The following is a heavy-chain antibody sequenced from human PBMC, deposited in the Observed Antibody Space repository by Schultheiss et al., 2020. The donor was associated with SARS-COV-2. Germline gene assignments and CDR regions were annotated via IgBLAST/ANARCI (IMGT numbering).Heavy chain of an antibody. CDR2: ISGSGGST. Sequence: GGSLRLSCAASGFTFSSYGMHWVRQAPGKGLVWVSAISGSGGSTYYADSVKGRFTISRDNSKNTLYLEMNSLRAEDTAVYYCARDGSSSGNYYYYYGMDVWGQGTTVTVSS. CDR3: ARDGSSSGNYYYYYGMDV. J-gene: IGHJ6*02. CDR1: GFTFSSYG. D-gene: IGHD6-6*01. V-gene: IGHV3-23*01.